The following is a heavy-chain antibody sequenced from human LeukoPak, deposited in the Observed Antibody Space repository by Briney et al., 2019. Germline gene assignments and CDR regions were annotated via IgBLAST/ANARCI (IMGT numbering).Heavy chain of an antibody. CDR1: GYTLTELS. D-gene: IGHD3-10*01. V-gene: IGHV1-24*01. Sequence: ASVKVSCKVSGYTLTELSMHWVRQAPGKGLEWMGGFDPGDGETIYAQKFQGRVTMTEDTSTDTAYMELSSLRSEDTAVYYCATDRIITGYWYFDLWGRGTLVTVSS. CDR3: ATDRIITGYWYFDL. CDR2: FDPGDGET. J-gene: IGHJ2*01.